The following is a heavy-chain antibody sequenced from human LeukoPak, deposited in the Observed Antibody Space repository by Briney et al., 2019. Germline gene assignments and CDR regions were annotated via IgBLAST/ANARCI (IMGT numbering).Heavy chain of an antibody. V-gene: IGHV3-48*01. Sequence: GGSLRLSCAASGFTFSNYNMNWVRQAPGKGLEWVSYISSSSSTIYYTDSVKGRFTISRDNAKNSLYLQMNSLRAEDTAVYYCAREREPVTTEFDYWGQGTLVTVSS. CDR2: ISSSSSTI. D-gene: IGHD4-17*01. CDR3: AREREPVTTEFDY. J-gene: IGHJ4*02. CDR1: GFTFSNYN.